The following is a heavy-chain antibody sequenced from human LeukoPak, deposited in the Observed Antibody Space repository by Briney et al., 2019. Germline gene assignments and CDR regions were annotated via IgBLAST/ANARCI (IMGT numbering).Heavy chain of an antibody. CDR3: ARGLHPYSSSWYVMYNWFDP. J-gene: IGHJ5*02. D-gene: IGHD6-13*01. Sequence: SETLSLTCTVSGYSISSGYYWGWIRQPPGKGLERIGSIYHSGSTYYNPSLKSRVTISVDTSKNQFSLKLSSVTAADTAVYYCARGLHPYSSSWYVMYNWFDPWGQGTLVTVSS. CDR2: IYHSGST. V-gene: IGHV4-38-2*02. CDR1: GYSISSGYY.